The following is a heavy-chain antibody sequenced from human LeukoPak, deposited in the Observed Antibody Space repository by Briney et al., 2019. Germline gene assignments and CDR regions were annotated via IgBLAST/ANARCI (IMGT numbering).Heavy chain of an antibody. D-gene: IGHD2-8*01. Sequence: PGGSLRLSCAASGFTFSSYWMHWVRQAPGKGLVWVSRINSDGSRTTYADSVKGRFTISRDNAKNTLYLQMNSLRAEDTAVYYCARGGCCGWYFDLWGRGTLVTVSS. V-gene: IGHV3-74*01. CDR2: INSDGSRT. CDR1: GFTFSSYW. CDR3: ARGGCCGWYFDL. J-gene: IGHJ2*01.